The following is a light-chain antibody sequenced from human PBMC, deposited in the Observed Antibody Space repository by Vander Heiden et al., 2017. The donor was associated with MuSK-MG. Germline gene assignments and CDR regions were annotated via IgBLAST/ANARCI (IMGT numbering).Light chain of an antibody. CDR2: DAS. V-gene: IGKV1-5*01. CDR1: QSISSW. CDR3: QQYNSYPIFT. Sequence: DIQMTQSPSTLSASVGDRVTITCRASQSISSWLAWYQQKPGKAPKLLIYDASSLESGVQSRFSGSGYGTEFTLTISSRQPDDFATYYCQQYNSYPIFTFGHGTKVDIK. J-gene: IGKJ3*01.